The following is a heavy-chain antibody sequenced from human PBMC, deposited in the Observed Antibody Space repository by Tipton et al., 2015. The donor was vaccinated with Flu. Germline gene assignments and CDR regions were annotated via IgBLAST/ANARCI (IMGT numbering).Heavy chain of an antibody. Sequence: TLSLTCTVSSGSISSSSYYWGWIRQPPGKGLEWIGSIYYSGSTYYNPSLKSRVTISVDTSKNQFSLKLSSVTAADTAVYYCARDRYSGSYFDAFDIWGQGTMVTVSS. D-gene: IGHD1-26*01. CDR1: SGSISSSSYY. CDR2: IYYSGST. J-gene: IGHJ3*02. V-gene: IGHV4-39*07. CDR3: ARDRYSGSYFDAFDI.